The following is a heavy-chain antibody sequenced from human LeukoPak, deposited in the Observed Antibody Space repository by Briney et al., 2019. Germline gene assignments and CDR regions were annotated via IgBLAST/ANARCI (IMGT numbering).Heavy chain of an antibody. J-gene: IGHJ4*02. V-gene: IGHV3-64D*09. D-gene: IGHD4-17*01. Sequence: GGSLRLSCSASGFTFSSYGMHWVRQAPGKGLEYVSAISSNGGSTYYAASVKGRFTISRDNSKDPLYLQMSSVRPEDTAVYYCVKGRGVLTTVTAHYFDYWGQGTLVTVSS. CDR3: VKGRGVLTTVTAHYFDY. CDR1: GFTFSSYG. CDR2: ISSNGGST.